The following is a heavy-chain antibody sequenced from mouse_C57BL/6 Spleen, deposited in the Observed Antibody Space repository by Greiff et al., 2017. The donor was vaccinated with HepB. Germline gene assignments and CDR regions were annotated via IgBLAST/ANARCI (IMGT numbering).Heavy chain of an antibody. CDR1: GYTFTSYW. J-gene: IGHJ1*03. Sequence: QVQLKESGAELAKPGASVKLSCKASGYTFTSYWMHWVKQRPGQGLEWIGYINPSSGYTKYNQKFKDKATLTADKSSSTAYMQLSSLTYEDSAVYYCASNWDEGYFDVWGTGTTVTVSS. V-gene: IGHV1-7*01. CDR2: INPSSGYT. CDR3: ASNWDEGYFDV. D-gene: IGHD4-1*01.